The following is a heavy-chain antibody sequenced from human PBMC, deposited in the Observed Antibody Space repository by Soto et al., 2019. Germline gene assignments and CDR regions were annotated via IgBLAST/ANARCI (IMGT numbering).Heavy chain of an antibody. D-gene: IGHD4-17*01. J-gene: IGHJ6*02. Sequence: QVQLVQSGAGVKKPGSSVKVSCKASGGTFSSYAISWVRQAPGQGLEWMGGIIPIFGTANYAQKFQGRVTITADESTRTAYMELSSLRSEDTAVYYCARDATVTTDYYYFYGMDVWGQGTTVTVSS. CDR3: ARDATVTTDYYYFYGMDV. CDR1: GGTFSSYA. CDR2: IIPIFGTA. V-gene: IGHV1-69*12.